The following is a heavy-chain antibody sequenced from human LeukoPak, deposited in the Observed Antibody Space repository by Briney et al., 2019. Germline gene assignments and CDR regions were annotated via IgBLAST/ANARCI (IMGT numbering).Heavy chain of an antibody. CDR3: TTDWASGYDSSIAVAD. Sequence: PGGSLRLSCAASGFTFSNAWMSWVRQAPGKGLEWVGRIKSKTDSGTTDYAASVKGRFTILRDDSNNTLYLQMNSLKTEDTAVYYRTTDWASGYDSSIAVADWGQGTLVTVSS. D-gene: IGHD5-12*01. J-gene: IGHJ4*02. V-gene: IGHV3-15*01. CDR2: IKSKTDSGTT. CDR1: GFTFSNAW.